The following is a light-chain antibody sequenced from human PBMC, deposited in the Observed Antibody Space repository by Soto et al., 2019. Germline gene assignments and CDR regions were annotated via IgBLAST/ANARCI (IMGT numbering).Light chain of an antibody. CDR1: SSNIGNNY. V-gene: IGLV1-51*01. CDR2: DNN. Sequence: QSVLTQPPSVSAAPGQKVTISCSGSSSNIGNNYVSWYQQLPGTAPKLLIYDNNKRPSGIPDRFPGSKSGTSATLGITGLQTGDEADYYCGTWDSSLSARYVFGTGTKVTVL. CDR3: GTWDSSLSARYV. J-gene: IGLJ1*01.